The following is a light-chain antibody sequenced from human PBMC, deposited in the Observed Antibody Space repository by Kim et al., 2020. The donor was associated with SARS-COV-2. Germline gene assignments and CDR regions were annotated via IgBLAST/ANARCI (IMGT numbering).Light chain of an antibody. V-gene: IGLV2-14*03. J-gene: IGLJ1*01. CDR3: TSYTSSSTYV. Sequence: QSITISCTGTSSDVGGYNYVSWYQQYPGKAPKLVISDVTKRPSGISIRFSGSKSGYTASLTISGLQAEYEADYYCTSYTSSSTYVFVTGTKVTVL. CDR1: SSDVGGYNY. CDR2: DVT.